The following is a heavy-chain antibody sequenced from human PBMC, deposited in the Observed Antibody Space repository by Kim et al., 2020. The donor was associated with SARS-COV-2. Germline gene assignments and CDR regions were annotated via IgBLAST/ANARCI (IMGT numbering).Heavy chain of an antibody. CDR2: IYHSGST. Sequence: SETLSLTCAVSGGSISSSNWWSWVRQPPGKGLEWIGEIYHSGSTNYNPSLKSRVTISVDNSKNQFSLKLSSVTAADTAVYYCATYSSSGEYYGMDVWGQGTTVTVSS. CDR1: GGSISSSNW. V-gene: IGHV4-4*02. D-gene: IGHD3-10*01. J-gene: IGHJ6*02. CDR3: ATYSSSGEYYGMDV.